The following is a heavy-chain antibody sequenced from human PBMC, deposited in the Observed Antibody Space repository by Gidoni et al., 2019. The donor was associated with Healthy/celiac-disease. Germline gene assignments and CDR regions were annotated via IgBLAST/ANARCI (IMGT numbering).Heavy chain of an antibody. Sequence: QLQLQESGPGLVKPSETLSLTCTVSGGSISSSSYYWGWIRQPPGKGLEWIGSIYYSGSTYYNPSLKSRVTISVDTSKNQFSLKLSSVTAADTAVYYCARLHEIAVAGTFDYWGQGTLVTVSS. V-gene: IGHV4-39*01. J-gene: IGHJ4*02. CDR3: ARLHEIAVAGTFDY. CDR1: GGSISSSSYY. CDR2: IYYSGST. D-gene: IGHD6-19*01.